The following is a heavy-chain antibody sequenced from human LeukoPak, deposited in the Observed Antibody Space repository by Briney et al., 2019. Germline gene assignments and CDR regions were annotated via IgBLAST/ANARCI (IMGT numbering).Heavy chain of an antibody. D-gene: IGHD2-8*01. Sequence: SETLSLTCTVSGASISSDYWTWIRQPPGMGLEWIGYIYYSGSTNYNPSLKSRVTMTRDTSTSTVYMELSSLRSEDTAVYYCARDLMVYAIPSWFDPWGQGTPVTVSS. J-gene: IGHJ5*02. CDR2: IYYSGST. CDR1: GASISSDY. V-gene: IGHV4-59*01. CDR3: ARDLMVYAIPSWFDP.